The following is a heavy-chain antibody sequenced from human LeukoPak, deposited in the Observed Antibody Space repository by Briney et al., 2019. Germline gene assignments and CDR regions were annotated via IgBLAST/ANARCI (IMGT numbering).Heavy chain of an antibody. V-gene: IGHV4-30-2*01. CDR1: GGSISSGGYS. Sequence: SQTLSLTCAVSGGSISSGGYSWSWIRQPPGKGLEWIDYIYHNGSTYYNPSLKSRVTISVDRSKNQFSLKLSSVTAADTAVYYCARGKNYYGSGSYYNAKPRPLNWFDPWGEGTLVTVSS. D-gene: IGHD3-10*01. J-gene: IGHJ5*02. CDR2: IYHNGST. CDR3: ARGKNYYGSGSYYNAKPRPLNWFDP.